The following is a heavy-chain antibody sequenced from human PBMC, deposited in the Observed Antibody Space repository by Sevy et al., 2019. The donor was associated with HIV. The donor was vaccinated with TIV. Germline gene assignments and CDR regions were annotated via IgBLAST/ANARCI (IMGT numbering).Heavy chain of an antibody. CDR2: LSFGCGKI. V-gene: IGHV3-23*01. CDR3: AREGCSRPHDY. D-gene: IGHD2-8*01. J-gene: IGHJ4*02. CDR1: GFAFHEYS. Sequence: GESLKISCAASGFAFHEYSMSWIRQAPEKGLEWVATLSFGCGKINYADSVKGRFTISRDNSKNSFYLQMDNLRVEDTALYYCAREGCSRPHDYWGQGTRVTVSS.